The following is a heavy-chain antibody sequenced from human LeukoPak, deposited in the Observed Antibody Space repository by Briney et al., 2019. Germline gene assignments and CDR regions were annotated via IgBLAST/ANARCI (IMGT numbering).Heavy chain of an antibody. J-gene: IGHJ4*02. Sequence: GGSLRLSCAASGFTFSGSAMHWVRQASGKGLEWVGRIRSKANSYATAYAASVKGRFTISRDDSKNTAYLQMNSLKTEDTAVYYCTTHDYGDYVAGYRGQGTLVTVSS. CDR3: TTHDYGDYVAGY. D-gene: IGHD4-17*01. CDR1: GFTFSGSA. V-gene: IGHV3-73*01. CDR2: IRSKANSYAT.